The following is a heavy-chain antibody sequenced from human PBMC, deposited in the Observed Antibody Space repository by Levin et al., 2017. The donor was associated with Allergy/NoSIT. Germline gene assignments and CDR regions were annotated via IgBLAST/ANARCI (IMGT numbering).Heavy chain of an antibody. CDR3: AKEGSGGSYGIY. J-gene: IGHJ4*02. Sequence: GGSLRLSCAASAFSFSSYAMSWVRQAPGKGLEWVSAISGSGGRTYYADSVKGRFTISRDNSKNTLFLQIHSLRAEDTAVYYCAKEGSGGSYGIYWGQGTLVTVSS. CDR1: AFSFSSYA. V-gene: IGHV3-23*01. CDR2: ISGSGGRT. D-gene: IGHD1-26*01.